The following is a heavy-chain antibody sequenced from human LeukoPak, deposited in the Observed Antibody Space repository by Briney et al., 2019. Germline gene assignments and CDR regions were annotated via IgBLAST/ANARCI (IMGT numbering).Heavy chain of an antibody. CDR2: INQYESEK. J-gene: IGHJ4*02. D-gene: IGHD3-22*01. CDR1: GFTFSNDW. V-gene: IGHV3-7*03. CDR3: ATPLDYYDSSGYHQGGD. Sequence: GGSLRLSCAASGFTFSNDWMIWVRQAPGKGLEWVANINQYESEKNYVDSVKGRFTISRDNAKNSLYLQMNSLRAEDTAAYYCATPLDYYDSSGYHQGGDWGQGTLVTVSS.